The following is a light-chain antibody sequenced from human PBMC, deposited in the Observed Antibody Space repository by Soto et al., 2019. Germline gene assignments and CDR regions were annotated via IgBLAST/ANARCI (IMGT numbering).Light chain of an antibody. CDR2: KAS. V-gene: IGKV1-5*03. Sequence: DIQMTQSPSTLSASVGDRVTITCRASQSISGWLAWYQQKPGKAPKLLIYKASSLESGVPSRFSGSGSGTEFPLTINSLQPDDLATYYCQQYNSYWTFGQGTKVEIK. CDR3: QQYNSYWT. J-gene: IGKJ1*01. CDR1: QSISGW.